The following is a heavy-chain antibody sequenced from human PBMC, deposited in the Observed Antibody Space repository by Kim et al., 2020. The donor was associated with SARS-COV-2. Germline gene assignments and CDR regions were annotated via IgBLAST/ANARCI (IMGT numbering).Heavy chain of an antibody. CDR3: ARTIVGATHTGAFDI. V-gene: IGHV4-59*01. Sequence: SETLSLTCTVSGGSISSYYWSWIRQPPGKGLEWIGYIYYSGSTNYNPSLKSRVTISVDTSKNQFSLKLSSVTAADTAVYYCARTIVGATHTGAFDIWGQGTMVTVSS. D-gene: IGHD1-26*01. CDR2: IYYSGST. J-gene: IGHJ3*02. CDR1: GGSISSYY.